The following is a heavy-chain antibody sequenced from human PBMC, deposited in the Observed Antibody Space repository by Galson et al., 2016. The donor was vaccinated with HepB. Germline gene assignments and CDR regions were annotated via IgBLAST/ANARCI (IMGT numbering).Heavy chain of an antibody. CDR2: IKRKTDGGTT. D-gene: IGHD1-1*01. J-gene: IGHJ5*01. V-gene: IGHV3-15*01. CDR1: GFTFSNAW. Sequence: SLRLSCAASGFTFSNAWMSWVRQAPGKGLEWVGRIKRKTDGGTTDYAAPVKGRFTISRDDSKNTMYLQMNSLNIKDTAVYYCTTEGGYGTAMHWFDSWGQGTLVTVSS. CDR3: TTEGGYGTAMHWFDS.